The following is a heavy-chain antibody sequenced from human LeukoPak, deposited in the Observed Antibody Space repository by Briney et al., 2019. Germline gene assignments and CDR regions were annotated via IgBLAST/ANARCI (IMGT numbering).Heavy chain of an antibody. V-gene: IGHV3-21*04. CDR3: GKDISRRGMAVAED. CDR1: GFTFSSYS. CDR2: ISSSSSYI. J-gene: IGHJ4*02. D-gene: IGHD6-19*01. Sequence: GGSLRLSCAASGFTFSSYSMNRVRQAPGKGLEWVSSISSSSSYIYYADSVKGRFTISRDISRSSLYLQMTSLRADDTAFYYCGKDISRRGMAVAEDWGRGTLVTVSS.